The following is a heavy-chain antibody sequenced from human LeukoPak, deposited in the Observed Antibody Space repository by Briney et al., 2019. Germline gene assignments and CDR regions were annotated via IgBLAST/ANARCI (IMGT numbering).Heavy chain of an antibody. Sequence: GASVKVSCKASGCTFTSYYMHWVRQAPGQGLEWMGIINPSGGSTSYAQKFQGRVTMTRDMSTSTVYMELSSLRSEDTAVYYCARGKRITMVRGVIMEPFDYWGQGTLVTVSS. CDR1: GCTFTSYY. D-gene: IGHD3-10*01. V-gene: IGHV1-46*01. CDR3: ARGKRITMVRGVIMEPFDY. CDR2: INPSGGST. J-gene: IGHJ4*02.